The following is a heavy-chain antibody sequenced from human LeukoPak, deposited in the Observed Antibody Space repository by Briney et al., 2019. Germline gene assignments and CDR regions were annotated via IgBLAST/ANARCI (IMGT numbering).Heavy chain of an antibody. D-gene: IGHD3-16*01. J-gene: IGHJ6*04. Sequence: GASVKVSCKASGYSFTSHYMHWVRQAPGQGLEWMGLINPRGTATRYAESFQGRLTLTRDLSTSTDYMELSSLRSDDTAVYFCARDGGGLYYDYVWGSSGPDVWGKGTTVTVSS. V-gene: IGHV1-46*01. CDR3: ARDGGGLYYDYVWGSSGPDV. CDR2: INPRGTAT. CDR1: GYSFTSHY.